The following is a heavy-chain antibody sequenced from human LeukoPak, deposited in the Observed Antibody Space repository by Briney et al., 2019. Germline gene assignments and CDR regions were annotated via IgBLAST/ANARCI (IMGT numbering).Heavy chain of an antibody. CDR2: IGTAGDT. CDR1: GFTFSSYD. Sequence: GGSLRLSCAACGFTFSSYDMHWVRQATGKGLEWVSAIGTAGDTYYPGSVKGQFTISRENAKNSLYLQMNSLRAGDTAVYYCARGEGWYCSSSTCYTHWFDPWGQGTLVTVSS. J-gene: IGHJ5*02. V-gene: IGHV3-13*03. D-gene: IGHD2-2*02. CDR3: ARGEGWYCSSSTCYTHWFDP.